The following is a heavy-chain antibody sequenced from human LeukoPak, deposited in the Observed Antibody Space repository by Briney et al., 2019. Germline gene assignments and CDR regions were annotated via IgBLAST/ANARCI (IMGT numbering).Heavy chain of an antibody. CDR1: GYTFTGFY. CDR3: AGSGGYEGYAFDI. V-gene: IGHV1-2*02. D-gene: IGHD2-15*01. CDR2: INPNSGGT. J-gene: IGHJ3*02. Sequence: AGSLKVSCKASGYTFTGFYMHWVRQAPGQGLEWMGCINPNSGGTNYAQKFQGRVTMTRDTSISTAYMELSRLRSEDTAVYYCAGSGGYEGYAFDIWGQGTMVSVSS.